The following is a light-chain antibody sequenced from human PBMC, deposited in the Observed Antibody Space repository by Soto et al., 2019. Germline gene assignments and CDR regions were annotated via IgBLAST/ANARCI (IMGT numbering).Light chain of an antibody. Sequence: QSALTQPPSASGSPGQSVAISCTGTASDIGGYNFVSWYQQHPGKAPKLMIYVVNKRPSGVPDRLSGSKSGNTASLTVSGLQAEDEADYYCSAHGGTNPYVFGTGTKLTVL. CDR2: VVN. J-gene: IGLJ1*01. CDR1: ASDIGGYNF. CDR3: SAHGGTNPYV. V-gene: IGLV2-8*01.